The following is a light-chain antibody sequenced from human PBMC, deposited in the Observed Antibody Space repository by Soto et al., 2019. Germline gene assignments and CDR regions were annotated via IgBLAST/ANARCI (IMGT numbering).Light chain of an antibody. CDR3: LQDYNYPWT. CDR1: QSLNRW. J-gene: IGKJ1*01. CDR2: DAS. V-gene: IGKV1-5*01. Sequence: DIEMTQSPSSLSASVGDRATITCRASQSLNRWLAWYQQKPGKAPKLLIYDASSLQSGVPSRFSGSGSGTDFTLTISSLQPEDFATYYCLQDYNYPWTFGQGTKVDIK.